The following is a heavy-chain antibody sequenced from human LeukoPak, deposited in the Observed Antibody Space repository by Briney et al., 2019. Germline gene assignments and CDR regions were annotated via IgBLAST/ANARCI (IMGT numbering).Heavy chain of an antibody. D-gene: IGHD2-21*01. CDR2: IYKDGKI. CDR1: GFTVSSTY. Sequence: PGGSLRLSCAASGFTVSSTYMSWVRQAPGKGLEWASVIYKDGKIYYIDSVKGRFTISRDTSKNTLYLQMNSLRVEDTAVYYCASRHCSGGDCYFAGADPFDHWGQGTLVTVSS. J-gene: IGHJ4*02. V-gene: IGHV3-53*01. CDR3: ASRHCSGGDCYFAGADPFDH.